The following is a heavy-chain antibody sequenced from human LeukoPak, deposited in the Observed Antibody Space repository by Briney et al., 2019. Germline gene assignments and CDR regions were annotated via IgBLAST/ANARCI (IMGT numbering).Heavy chain of an antibody. D-gene: IGHD3-3*01. CDR2: IYYSGST. Sequence: SETLSLTCTVSGGSISSGDYYRSWIRQPPGKGLEWIGYIYYSGSTYYNPSLKSRVTISVDTSKNQFSLKLSSVTAADTAVYYCARDSITIFGVVPTYYGMDVWGQGTTVTVS. CDR3: ARDSITIFGVVPTYYGMDV. V-gene: IGHV4-30-4*01. CDR1: GGSISSGDYY. J-gene: IGHJ6*02.